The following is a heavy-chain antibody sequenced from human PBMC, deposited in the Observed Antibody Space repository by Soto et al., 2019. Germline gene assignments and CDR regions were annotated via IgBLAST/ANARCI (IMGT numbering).Heavy chain of an antibody. V-gene: IGHV3-53*04. D-gene: IGHD4-17*01. CDR1: GFTVSSNY. J-gene: IGHJ4*02. CDR3: ARVGSDYGFYIDY. CDR2: IYSGGST. Sequence: EVQLVESGGGLVQPGGSLRLSCAASGFTVSSNYMSCVRQAPGKGLELVSVIYSGGSTYYADSVKGRFTISRHNSKNTLYLQMNSLRAEDTAVYYCARVGSDYGFYIDYWGQGTLVTVSS.